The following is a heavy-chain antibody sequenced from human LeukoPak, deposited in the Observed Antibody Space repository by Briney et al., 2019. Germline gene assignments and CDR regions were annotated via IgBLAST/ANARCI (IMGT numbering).Heavy chain of an antibody. D-gene: IGHD2-2*01. J-gene: IGHJ4*02. V-gene: IGHV3-21*05. CDR3: ARDTFQPAHIDS. CDR2: INDESSDI. CDR1: GFTFSLYA. Sequence: PGGSLRLSCAASGFTFSLYAVNWVRRAPGRGLEWVSYINDESSDIHYAGSVRGRFTISRDDARQTLYLQLSSLRVEDTAVYYCARDTFQPAHIDSWGQGTLVTVSS.